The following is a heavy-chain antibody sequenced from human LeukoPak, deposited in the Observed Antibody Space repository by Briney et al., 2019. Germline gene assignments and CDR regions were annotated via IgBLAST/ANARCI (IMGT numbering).Heavy chain of an antibody. CDR3: ARCTPPSWFDP. Sequence: SQTLSLTCAVSGGSISSGGYAWRWIRQPPGKGLEWIGYIYHSGSTYYNPSLKSRVILSVDSSKSRFSLRLNSVTAADTAVYYCARCTPPSWFDPWGQGTLVTVSS. J-gene: IGHJ5*02. V-gene: IGHV4-30-2*01. CDR1: GGSISSGGYA. CDR2: IYHSGST.